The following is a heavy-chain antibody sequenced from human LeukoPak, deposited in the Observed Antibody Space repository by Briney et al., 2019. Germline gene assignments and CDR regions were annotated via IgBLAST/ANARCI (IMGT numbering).Heavy chain of an antibody. V-gene: IGHV3-23*01. Sequence: GGSLRLSCAASGFTFSSYAMSWVRQAPGKGLEWVSAISGSGGSTYYADSVKGRFTISRDNSKNTLYLQMNSLRAEDTAVYYCATERSSGWYVFYYGMDVWGQGTTVTVSS. J-gene: IGHJ6*02. CDR2: ISGSGGST. D-gene: IGHD6-19*01. CDR3: ATERSSGWYVFYYGMDV. CDR1: GFTFSSYA.